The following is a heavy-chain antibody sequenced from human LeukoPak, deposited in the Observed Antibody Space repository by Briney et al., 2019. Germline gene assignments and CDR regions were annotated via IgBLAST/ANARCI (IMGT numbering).Heavy chain of an antibody. D-gene: IGHD2-2*01. CDR2: IKSKTDGGTT. CDR1: GFTFSNAW. CDR3: TTDPDIVVVPADFDY. V-gene: IGHV3-15*01. Sequence: GGSLRLSCAASGFTFSNAWMSWVRQAPGKGLEWVGRIKSKTDGGTTDYAAPVKGRFTISGDDSKNTLYLQMNSLKTEDTAVYYCTTDPDIVVVPADFDYWGQGTMVTVSS. J-gene: IGHJ4*02.